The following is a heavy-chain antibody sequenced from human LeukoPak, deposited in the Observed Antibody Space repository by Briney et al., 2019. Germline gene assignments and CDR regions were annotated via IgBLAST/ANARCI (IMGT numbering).Heavy chain of an antibody. D-gene: IGHD2-15*01. CDR3: ARPGLYCSGGSCYPFES. CDR1: GFTFSNYW. Sequence: GGSLRLSCAASGFTFSNYWTSWVRQAPGKGLEWVANIKQDGSEKYYVDSVKGRFTISRDNAENSLYLQMNSLRAEDTAVYYCARPGLYCSGGSCYPFESWGQGTLVTVSS. CDR2: IKQDGSEK. V-gene: IGHV3-7*01. J-gene: IGHJ4*02.